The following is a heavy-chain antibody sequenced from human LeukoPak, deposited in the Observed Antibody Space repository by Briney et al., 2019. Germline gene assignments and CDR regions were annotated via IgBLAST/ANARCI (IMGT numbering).Heavy chain of an antibody. J-gene: IGHJ4*02. CDR1: GGSISSRSYY. Sequence: SETLSLTCTVSGGSISSRSYYWVWIRQPPGKGLEWIGSLYYSGSTYCNPSLKSRVTISVDTSNNPFSLILSSVPPAPPALYYCARHDDPIVPAALFDYWGQGTLVTVSS. CDR3: ARHDDPIVPAALFDY. V-gene: IGHV4-39*01. D-gene: IGHD2-2*01. CDR2: LYYSGST.